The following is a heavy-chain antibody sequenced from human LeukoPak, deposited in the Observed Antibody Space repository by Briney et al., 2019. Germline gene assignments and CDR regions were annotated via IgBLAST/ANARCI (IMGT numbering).Heavy chain of an antibody. D-gene: IGHD3-22*01. CDR2: ISAYNGNT. CDR3: HCHSSGSDWYFDL. Sequence: ASVKVSCKASGYTFTSYGISWVRQAPGQGLEWMGWISAYNGNTNYAQKLQGRVTMTTDTSTSTAYMELGSLRSDDTAVYYCHCHSSGSDWYFDLWGRGTLVTVSS. CDR1: GYTFTSYG. J-gene: IGHJ2*01. V-gene: IGHV1-18*01.